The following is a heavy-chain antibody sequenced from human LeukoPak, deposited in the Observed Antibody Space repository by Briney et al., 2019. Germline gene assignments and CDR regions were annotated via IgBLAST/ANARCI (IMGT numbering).Heavy chain of an antibody. CDR1: GRSFSGYY. V-gene: IGHV4-34*01. CDR3: ARAVIVVAAATQRNWFDP. Sequence: PSETLSLTCAVYGRSFSGYYWTWIRQTPGKGVEWIGEINHSGITDYNPSLRSRVTISVDTSKNQFSLKLSSVTAADTAIYYCARAVIVVAAATQRNWFDPWGQGTLVTVSS. D-gene: IGHD2-15*01. CDR2: INHSGIT. J-gene: IGHJ5*02.